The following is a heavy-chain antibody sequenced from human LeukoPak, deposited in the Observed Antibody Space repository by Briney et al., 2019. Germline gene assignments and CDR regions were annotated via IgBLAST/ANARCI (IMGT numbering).Heavy chain of an antibody. CDR3: ARAPLPAWFDP. Sequence: SSETLSLTCTVSGGSISSYYWSWIRQPPGKGLEWIGYIYYSGSTNYNPSLKSRVTISVDTSKNQFSLKLSSVTAADTAVYYCARAPLPAWFDPWGQGTLVTVSS. CDR2: IYYSGST. V-gene: IGHV4-59*01. CDR1: GGSISSYY. J-gene: IGHJ5*02.